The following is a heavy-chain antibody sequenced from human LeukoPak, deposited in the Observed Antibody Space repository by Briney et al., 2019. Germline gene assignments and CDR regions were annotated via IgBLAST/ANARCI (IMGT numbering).Heavy chain of an antibody. J-gene: IGHJ3*02. CDR1: GYSFTSYW. D-gene: IGHD3-10*01. Sequence: GESLKISCKGSGYSFTSYWTGWVRHMPGKGLEGMGIIYPGDYDTRYSPSFQGQVAISADKSISTAYLQWSSLKASDTAMYYCARLSPTDYYGSGSPGAFDIWGQGTMVTVSS. V-gene: IGHV5-51*01. CDR2: IYPGDYDT. CDR3: ARLSPTDYYGSGSPGAFDI.